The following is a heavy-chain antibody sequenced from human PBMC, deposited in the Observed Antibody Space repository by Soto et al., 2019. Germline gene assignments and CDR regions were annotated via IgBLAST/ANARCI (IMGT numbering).Heavy chain of an antibody. CDR1: GGSFSAYH. J-gene: IGHJ3*02. V-gene: IGHV4-34*01. CDR2: ISHSGST. Sequence: QVQLQQWGAGLLKPSETLSLTCAVSGGSFSAYHWTWIRQTPGKGLEWIGEISHSGSTNYKPSLNSRVTISADPSKKQFSLNLTSMTAADSGVYYCARGECSSNYCFTRWALDIWGQGTVVTVSS. CDR3: ARGECSSNYCFTRWALDI. D-gene: IGHD2-2*01.